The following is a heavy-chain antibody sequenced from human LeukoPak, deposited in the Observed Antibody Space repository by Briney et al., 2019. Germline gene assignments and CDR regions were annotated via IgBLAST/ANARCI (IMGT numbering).Heavy chain of an antibody. D-gene: IGHD3-16*01. V-gene: IGHV1-69*04. J-gene: IGHJ4*02. CDR2: IIPILGIA. Sequence: SVKVSCKASGGTFSSYAISWVRQAPGQGLEWMGRIIPILGIANYAQKFQGRVTITADKSTSTAYMELSSLRSEDTAVYCCARDMITFGGEYYFDYWGQGTLVTVSS. CDR1: GGTFSSYA. CDR3: ARDMITFGGEYYFDY.